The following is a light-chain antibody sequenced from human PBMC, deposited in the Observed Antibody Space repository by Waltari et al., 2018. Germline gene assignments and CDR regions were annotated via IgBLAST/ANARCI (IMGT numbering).Light chain of an antibody. CDR3: QQCGRSLYT. CDR1: QSLTPSSTTY. V-gene: IGKV3-20*01. J-gene: IGKJ2*01. Sequence: VVLTQSPGTLSLSPGDRAIPSCRASQSLTPSSTTYLAWYQQKPGQAPRLLIYDASTRATGIPDRFSGSGSGTDFTLTISRLEPEDFAVYYCQQCGRSLYTFGQGTTLEI. CDR2: DAS.